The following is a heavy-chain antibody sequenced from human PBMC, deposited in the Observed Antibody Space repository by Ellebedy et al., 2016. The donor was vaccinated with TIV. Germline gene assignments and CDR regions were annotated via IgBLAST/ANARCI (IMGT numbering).Heavy chain of an antibody. V-gene: IGHV1-69*13. Sequence: SVKVSCXASGGTFSSYAISWVRQAPGQGLEWMGGIIPIFGTANYAQKFQGRVTITADESTSTAYMELSSLRSEDTAVYYCARPGAARPIDYYGMDVWGQGTTVTVSS. CDR1: GGTFSSYA. J-gene: IGHJ6*02. CDR3: ARPGAARPIDYYGMDV. D-gene: IGHD6-6*01. CDR2: IIPIFGTA.